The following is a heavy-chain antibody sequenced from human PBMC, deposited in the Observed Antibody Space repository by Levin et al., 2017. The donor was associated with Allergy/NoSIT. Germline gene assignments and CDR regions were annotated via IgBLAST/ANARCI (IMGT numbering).Heavy chain of an antibody. CDR2: ISGSGGST. V-gene: IGHV3-23*01. CDR1: GFTFSSYA. CDR3: AAHSSGWYNWFDP. D-gene: IGHD6-19*01. J-gene: IGHJ5*02. Sequence: SCAASGFTFSSYAMSWVRQAPGKGLEWVSAISGSGGSTYYADSVKGRFTISRDNSKNTLYLQMNSLRAEDTAVYYCAAHSSGWYNWFDPWGQGTLVTVSS.